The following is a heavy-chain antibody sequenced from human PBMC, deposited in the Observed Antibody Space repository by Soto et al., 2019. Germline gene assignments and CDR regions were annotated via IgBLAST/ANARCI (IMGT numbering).Heavy chain of an antibody. Sequence: QVQLVESGGGVVQPGRSLRLSCVASGFPLSSFGIHWFRQAPGKGLEWVAFISFHGTDIYYTDSVKGRFTISKDNSKNTLYLEMNSLRPEDTAVYYCARGDRNVDYWGRGTLLTVSP. V-gene: IGHV3-30*03. J-gene: IGHJ4*02. CDR1: GFPLSSFG. CDR2: ISFHGTDI. CDR3: ARGDRNVDY.